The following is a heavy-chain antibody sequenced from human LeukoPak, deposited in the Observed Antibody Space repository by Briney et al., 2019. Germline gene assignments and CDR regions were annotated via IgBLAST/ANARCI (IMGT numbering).Heavy chain of an antibody. V-gene: IGHV1-2*02. D-gene: IGHD5-18*01. Sequence: ASVKVSCKASGYTFTGYYMNWVRQAPGQGLEWMGWINPNSGGTNYAQRFQGRVTMTRDTSISTAYMELSRLRSDDTAVYYCASTDTAMDSYYYYGMDVWGQGTTVTVSS. CDR3: ASTDTAMDSYYYYGMDV. CDR1: GYTFTGYY. CDR2: INPNSGGT. J-gene: IGHJ6*02.